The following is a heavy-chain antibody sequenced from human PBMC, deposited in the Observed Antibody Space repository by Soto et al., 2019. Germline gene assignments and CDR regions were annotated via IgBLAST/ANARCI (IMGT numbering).Heavy chain of an antibody. CDR1: GYTFTSYA. Sequence: QVQLVQSGAEVKKPGASLKVSCKASGYTFTSYAMHWVRQAPGQRLEWMGWINADKGNAKYSQKFQGRVTLTRDTSATTVYMDLSSLTSEDTAVYYCARGGRWYAPAQSYGMDVWGQGTTVTVSS. J-gene: IGHJ6*02. CDR2: INADKGNA. CDR3: ARGGRWYAPAQSYGMDV. D-gene: IGHD2-15*01. V-gene: IGHV1-3*01.